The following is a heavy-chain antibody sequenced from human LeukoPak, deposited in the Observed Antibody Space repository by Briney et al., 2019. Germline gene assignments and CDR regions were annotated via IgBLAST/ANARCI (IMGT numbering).Heavy chain of an antibody. CDR1: GYTFTGYY. CDR3: ARDLGYSYGVYYYYYYMDV. D-gene: IGHD5-18*01. J-gene: IGHJ6*03. Sequence: ASVKVSCKASGYTFTGYYMHWVRQAPGQGLEWMGWINPNSGGTNYAQKFQGRVTMTRDTSISTAYMELSRLRSDDTAVYYCARDLGYSYGVYYYYYYMDVWGKGTTVTVFS. V-gene: IGHV1-2*02. CDR2: INPNSGGT.